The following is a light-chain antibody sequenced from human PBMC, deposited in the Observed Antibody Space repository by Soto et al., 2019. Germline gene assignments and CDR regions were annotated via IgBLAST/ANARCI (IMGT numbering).Light chain of an antibody. CDR3: SSYTTNSTVV. V-gene: IGLV2-14*03. J-gene: IGLJ2*01. CDR2: DVS. Sequence: QSALTQPASVSGSPGXSITISCTGTSSDVGGYNYVSWYQQHPGKAPKLLIYDVSNRPSGVSNRFSGSKSGNTASLTISGLQAEDEADYYCSSYTTNSTVVFGGGTKLTVL. CDR1: SSDVGGYNY.